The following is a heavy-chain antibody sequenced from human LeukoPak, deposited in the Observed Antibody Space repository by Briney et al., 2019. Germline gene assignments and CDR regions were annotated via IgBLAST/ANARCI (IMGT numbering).Heavy chain of an antibody. CDR2: ISGPSDSR. D-gene: IGHD3-9*01. V-gene: IGHV3-23*01. Sequence: GGGSRVSSAQPLYTRWMFTMSCGSDTLGGRVGSASAISGPSDSRLYADSVKGRFTIARDNSKNTLYLQMKSLRDEDTAIYYCWKPGVFLRYSEWLFDHWGQGALVSVSS. CDR1: YTRWMFT. J-gene: IGHJ4*02. CDR3: WKPGVFLRYSEWLFDH.